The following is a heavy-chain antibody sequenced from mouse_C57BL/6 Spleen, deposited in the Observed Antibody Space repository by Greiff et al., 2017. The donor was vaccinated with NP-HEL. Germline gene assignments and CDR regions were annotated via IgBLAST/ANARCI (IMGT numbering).Heavy chain of an antibody. V-gene: IGHV1-78*01. CDR3: ASPFYYGSSFAWFAY. CDR2: IYPRDGST. CDR1: GYTFTDLT. Sequence: QVQLQQSDAELVKPGASVKISCKVSGYTFTDLTIHWMKQRPEQGLEWIGYIYPRDGSTKYNEKFKGKATLTADKSSSTAYMQLNSLTSEDSAVYFCASPFYYGSSFAWFAYWGQGTLVTVSA. J-gene: IGHJ3*01. D-gene: IGHD1-1*01.